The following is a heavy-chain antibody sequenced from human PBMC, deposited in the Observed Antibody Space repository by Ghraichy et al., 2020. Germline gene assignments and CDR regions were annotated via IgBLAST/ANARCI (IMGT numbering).Heavy chain of an antibody. CDR2: INHSGIT. D-gene: IGHD1-7*01. J-gene: IGHJ4*02. CDR3: ARGRRELRRFDF. Sequence: SETLSLICAVYGESLSGYYWSWIRQSPEKGLEWIGEINHSGITTYNAALKSRVSISIDTYKAQFSLTVNSVTAADTAVYYCARGRRELRRFDFWGQGTLVTVSS. CDR1: GESLSGYY. V-gene: IGHV4-34*01.